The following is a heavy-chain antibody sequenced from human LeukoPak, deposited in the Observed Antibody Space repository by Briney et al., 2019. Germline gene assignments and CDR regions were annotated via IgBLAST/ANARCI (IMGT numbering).Heavy chain of an antibody. J-gene: IGHJ5*02. CDR3: ARAMVRGVIITHNWFDP. CDR2: INPNSGGT. V-gene: IGHV1-2*02. D-gene: IGHD3-10*01. CDR1: GYTFTGYY. Sequence: GASVKVSCKAPGYTFTGYYMHWVRQAPGQGLEWMGWINPNSGGTNYAQKFQGRVTMTRDTSISTAYMELSRLRSDDTAVYYCARAMVRGVIITHNWFDPWGQGTLVTVSS.